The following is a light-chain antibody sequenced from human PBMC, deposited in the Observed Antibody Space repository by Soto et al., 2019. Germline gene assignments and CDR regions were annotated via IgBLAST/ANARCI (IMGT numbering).Light chain of an antibody. CDR3: QQYGDSPAT. J-gene: IGKJ3*01. CDR2: GAF. Sequence: EIVLTQSPGILSLSPGERATLCCRASQSVSSSYLAWYQQKPGQAPRLLIYGAFNRATGIPDRFSGSGSGTDFTLTFSRLEPEDFAVYYCQQYGDSPATFGPGTKVDIK. V-gene: IGKV3-20*01. CDR1: QSVSSSY.